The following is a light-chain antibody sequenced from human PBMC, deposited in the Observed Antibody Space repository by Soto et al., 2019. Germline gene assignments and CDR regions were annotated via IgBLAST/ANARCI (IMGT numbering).Light chain of an antibody. Sequence: QTVVTQSPSASASLGASVKLTCTLSSGHSNYAIAWHQQQPEKGPRYLMKLNSDGSHSEGDGIPDRFSGSSSGAERYLTISSLQSEDEADYYCQTWGTGLYVVFGGGTKLTVL. J-gene: IGLJ2*01. CDR3: QTWGTGLYVV. V-gene: IGLV4-69*01. CDR1: SGHSNYA. CDR2: LNSDGSH.